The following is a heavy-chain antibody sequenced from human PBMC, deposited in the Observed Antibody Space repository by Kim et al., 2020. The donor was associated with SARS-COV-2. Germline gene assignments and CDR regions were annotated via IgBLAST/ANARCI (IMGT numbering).Heavy chain of an antibody. V-gene: IGHV4-30-2*04. J-gene: IGHJ4*02. CDR2: ST. Sequence: STNYNPSRKSRVTISVDTSKNQFSLKLSSVTAADTAVYYCARDRSDYVDYWGQGTLVTVSS. CDR3: ARDRSDYVDY. D-gene: IGHD3-16*02.